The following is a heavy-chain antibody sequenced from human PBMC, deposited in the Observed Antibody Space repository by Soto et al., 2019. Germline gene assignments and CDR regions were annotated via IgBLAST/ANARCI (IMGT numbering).Heavy chain of an antibody. CDR1: GYTFTSYD. Sequence: ASVKVSCKASGYTFTSYDINWVRQATGQGLEWMGWMNPNSGNTGYAQKFQGRVTMTSNTSISTAYMELSSLRSEDTAVYYCARVLRNWNYYYYYMDVWGKGTTVTVSS. CDR2: MNPNSGNT. CDR3: ARVLRNWNYYYYYMDV. D-gene: IGHD1-20*01. J-gene: IGHJ6*03. V-gene: IGHV1-8*01.